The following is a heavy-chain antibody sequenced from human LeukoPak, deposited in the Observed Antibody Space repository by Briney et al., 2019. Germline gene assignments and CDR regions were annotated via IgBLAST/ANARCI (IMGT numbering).Heavy chain of an antibody. V-gene: IGHV3-30-3*01. CDR1: GFTFSSYA. D-gene: IGHD3-22*01. J-gene: IGHJ4*02. Sequence: GRSLRLSCAASGFTFSSYAMHWVRQAPGKGLEWVAVISYDGSNKYYADSVKGRFTISRDNSKNTLYLQMNSLRAEDTAVYYCARDPGDYYDSSGYSLWGQGTLVTVSS. CDR3: ARDPGDYYDSSGYSL. CDR2: ISYDGSNK.